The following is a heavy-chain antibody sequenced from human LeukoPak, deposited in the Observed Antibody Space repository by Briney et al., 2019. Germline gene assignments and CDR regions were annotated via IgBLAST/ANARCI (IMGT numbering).Heavy chain of an antibody. CDR2: VGTSSTTI. CDR3: ARPYKSDYYYYGMDV. V-gene: IGHV3-48*01. J-gene: IGHJ6*02. CDR1: GFTFSAYS. D-gene: IGHD1-14*01. Sequence: GGSLRLSCAASGFTFSAYSMNWVRQAPGKGLQWLSYVGTSSTTIYYADSVKGRFTISRDNSKNTLYLQMNSLRAEDTAVYYCARPYKSDYYYYGMDVWGQGTTVTVSS.